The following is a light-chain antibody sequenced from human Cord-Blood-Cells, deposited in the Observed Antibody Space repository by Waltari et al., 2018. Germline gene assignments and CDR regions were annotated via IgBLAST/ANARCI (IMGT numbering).Light chain of an antibody. CDR3: AAWDDSLSGRV. CDR1: SSNIGRTY. J-gene: IGLJ3*02. Sequence: QSVLTQPPSASGTPGQRVTLSCSGSSSNIGRTYVYWYQQLPGTAPKLLIYRNNQRPSGVPDRFSGSKSGTSASLAISGLRSEDEADYYCAAWDDSLSGRVFGGGTKLTVL. V-gene: IGLV1-47*01. CDR2: RNN.